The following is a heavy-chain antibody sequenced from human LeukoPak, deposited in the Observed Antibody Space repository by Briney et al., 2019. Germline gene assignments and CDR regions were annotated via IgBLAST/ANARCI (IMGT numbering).Heavy chain of an antibody. Sequence: PGGSLTLSCAASGFTLSSYEMNWVRQAPGKGLEWVSSISSSGNTIYYADSVKGRFTISRDNAKNSLYLRMNSLRAEDTAVYYCARSTRSASHYFDYSGQGALVTVSS. CDR3: ARSTRSASHYFDY. CDR1: GFTLSSYE. J-gene: IGHJ4*02. D-gene: IGHD3-3*01. V-gene: IGHV3-48*03. CDR2: ISSSGNTI.